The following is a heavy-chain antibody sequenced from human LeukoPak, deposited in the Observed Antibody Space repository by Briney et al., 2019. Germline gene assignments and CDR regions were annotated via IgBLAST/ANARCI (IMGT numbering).Heavy chain of an antibody. Sequence: SETLSLTCAVSGYSISSGYYWGWIRQPPGKGLEWIGSIYHSGSTYYNPSLKSRVTISVDTSKNQFSLKLSSVTAADTAVYYCARHDTAWNPKIWGRGTLVTVSS. J-gene: IGHJ4*02. CDR1: GYSISSGYY. CDR3: ARHDTAWNPKI. D-gene: IGHD1-1*01. V-gene: IGHV4-38-2*01. CDR2: IYHSGST.